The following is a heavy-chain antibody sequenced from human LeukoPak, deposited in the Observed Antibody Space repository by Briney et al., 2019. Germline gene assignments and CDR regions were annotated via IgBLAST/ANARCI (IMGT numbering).Heavy chain of an antibody. V-gene: IGHV3-74*01. CDR1: GFTFSSNW. D-gene: IGHD6-13*01. CDR3: ARGLSDSWFYFAS. Sequence: GSLRRSCTASGFTFSSNWMHWVRQVPGKGPVWVSRINYDGTSISYAESVKGRFTISRDNAKNTLYLQMNSLRAEDTAVYHCARGLSDSWFYFASWGQGTLVTVSS. CDR2: INYDGTSI. J-gene: IGHJ4*02.